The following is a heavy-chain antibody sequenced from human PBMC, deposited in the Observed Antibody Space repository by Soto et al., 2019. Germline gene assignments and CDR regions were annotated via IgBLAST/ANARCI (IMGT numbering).Heavy chain of an antibody. D-gene: IGHD3-3*01. Sequence: SETLSLTCTVSGGSISSYYWSWIRQPPGKGLEWIGYIYYSGSTNYNPSLKSRVTISVVTSKNQFSLKLSSVTAGDTAVYYCARRWYDPIGWFDPWGQGTLVTVSS. CDR1: GGSISSYY. CDR3: ARRWYDPIGWFDP. CDR2: IYYSGST. V-gene: IGHV4-59*08. J-gene: IGHJ5*02.